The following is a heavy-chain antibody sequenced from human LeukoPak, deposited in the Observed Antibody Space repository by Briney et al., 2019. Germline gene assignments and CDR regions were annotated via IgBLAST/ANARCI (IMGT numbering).Heavy chain of an antibody. CDR3: ARYGDPNFDY. V-gene: IGHV3-30-3*01. CDR1: GFTFSSYA. CDR2: ISYDGSNK. D-gene: IGHD4-17*01. Sequence: GGSLKLSCAASGFTFSSYAMHWLRQAPGKGLEWVAVISYDGSNKYYADSVKGRFTISRDNSKNTLYLQMNSLRAEDTAVYYCARYGDPNFDYWGQGTLVTVSS. J-gene: IGHJ4*02.